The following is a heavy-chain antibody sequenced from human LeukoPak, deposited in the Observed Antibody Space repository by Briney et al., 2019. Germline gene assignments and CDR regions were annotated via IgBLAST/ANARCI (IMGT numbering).Heavy chain of an antibody. V-gene: IGHV1-69*05. J-gene: IGHJ4*02. CDR1: GGTFSSYA. CDR3: ARGNWDSSGWYYDY. CDR2: INSIFGTA. D-gene: IGHD6-19*01. Sequence: SGKLSCKAAGGTFSSYAISWVRQAPGQGRGWMGRINSIFGTANYAPKVQGRVTITTDESANTAYMELSSLRSEDTAVYYCARGNWDSSGWYYDYWGQGTLVTVSS.